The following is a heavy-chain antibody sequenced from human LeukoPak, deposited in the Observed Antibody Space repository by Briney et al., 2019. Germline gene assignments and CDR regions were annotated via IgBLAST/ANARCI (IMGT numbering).Heavy chain of an antibody. CDR3: ARRGSGWYEY. CDR2: IIPIFGTA. J-gene: IGHJ4*02. Sequence: ASVKVSCKASGGTFSSYAISRVRQAPGQGLEWMGRIIPIFGTANYAQKFQGRVTITTDESTSTAYMELSSLRSEDTAVYYCARRGSGWYEYRGQGTLVTVSS. D-gene: IGHD6-19*01. CDR1: GGTFSSYA. V-gene: IGHV1-69*05.